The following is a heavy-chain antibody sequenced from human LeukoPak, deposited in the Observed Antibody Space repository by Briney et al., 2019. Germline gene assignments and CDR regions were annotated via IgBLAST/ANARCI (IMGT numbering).Heavy chain of an antibody. J-gene: IGHJ6*03. V-gene: IGHV1-69*05. Sequence: ASVKVSCKASGGTFSSYAISWVRQAPGQGLEWMGGIIPIFGTANYAQKFQGRVRITTDESTSTAYMELSSLRSEDTAVYYCERGLAARPQGYYYYYMDVWGKGTTVTVSS. CDR3: ERGLAARPQGYYYYYMDV. D-gene: IGHD6-6*01. CDR2: IIPIFGTA. CDR1: GGTFSSYA.